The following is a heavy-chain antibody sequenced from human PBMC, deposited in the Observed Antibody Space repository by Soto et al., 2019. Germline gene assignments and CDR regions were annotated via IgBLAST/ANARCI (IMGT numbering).Heavy chain of an antibody. Sequence: PSETLSLTCTVSGGSISSSSYYWGWIRQPPGKGLEWIGSIYYSGSTYYNPSRKSRVTISVDTSKNQFSLKLISVTAADTAVYYCARRHYYDSSGRYNWFDPWGQGTLVTVSS. CDR3: ARRHYYDSSGRYNWFDP. CDR2: IYYSGST. V-gene: IGHV4-39*01. D-gene: IGHD3-22*01. CDR1: GGSISSSSYY. J-gene: IGHJ5*02.